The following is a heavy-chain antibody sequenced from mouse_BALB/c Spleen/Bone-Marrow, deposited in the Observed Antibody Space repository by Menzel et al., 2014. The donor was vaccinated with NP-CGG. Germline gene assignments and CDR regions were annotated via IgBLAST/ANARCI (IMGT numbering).Heavy chain of an antibody. CDR2: IDPSDSYT. D-gene: IGHD2-13*01. V-gene: IGHV1-69*02. CDR3: ARGLYGDSVY. Sequence: QVQLKQSGADLVKPGASVKLSCKASGYTFTSYWMHWEKQRPGQGLEWIGEIDPSDSYTNYNQKFKGKATLTADKSSSTAYMQLGSLTSEGSAVYYCARGLYGDSVYWGQGTTLTVSS. CDR1: GYTFTSYW. J-gene: IGHJ2*01.